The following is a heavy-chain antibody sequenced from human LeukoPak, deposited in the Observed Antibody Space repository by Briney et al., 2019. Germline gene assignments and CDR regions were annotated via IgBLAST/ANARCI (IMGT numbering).Heavy chain of an antibody. Sequence: PGGSLRLSCAASGFTFSSYAMHWVRQAPGKGLEGVAVISYDGSNKYYADSVKGRFPISRDNAKNSLYLQMNSLRAEDTAVYYCAESRRIVGAYDAFDIWGQGTMVTVSS. CDR3: AESRRIVGAYDAFDI. CDR1: GFTFSSYA. D-gene: IGHD1-26*01. J-gene: IGHJ3*02. V-gene: IGHV3-30-3*01. CDR2: ISYDGSNK.